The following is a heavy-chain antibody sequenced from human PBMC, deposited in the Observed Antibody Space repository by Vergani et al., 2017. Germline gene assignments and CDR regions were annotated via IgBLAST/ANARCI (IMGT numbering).Heavy chain of an antibody. CDR3: ARQPLDYVWGNLQGFDY. CDR1: GYSISSGYY. Sequence: QVQLLESGPGLVKPSETLSLTCAVSGYSISSGYYWGWIRQPPGKGLEWIGSIYHSGSTYYNPSLKSRVTISVDTSKNQFSLKLSSVTAADTAVYYSARQPLDYVWGNLQGFDYWDQGTLVTVSS. V-gene: IGHV4-38-2*01. D-gene: IGHD3-16*01. CDR2: IYHSGST. J-gene: IGHJ4*02.